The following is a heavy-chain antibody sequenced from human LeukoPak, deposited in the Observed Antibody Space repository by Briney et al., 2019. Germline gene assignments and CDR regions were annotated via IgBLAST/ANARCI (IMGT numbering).Heavy chain of an antibody. V-gene: IGHV1-2*02. J-gene: IGHJ3*02. CDR1: GHSFSDYG. CDR3: ARVGVVVAAIAYDAFDI. D-gene: IGHD2-15*01. CDR2: INPNSGGT. Sequence: ASVKVSCKAIGHSFSDYGITWVRQAPGQGLEWMGWINPNSGGTNYAQKFQGRVTMTRDTSISTAYMELSRLRSDDTAVYYCARVGVVVAAIAYDAFDIWGQGTMVTVSS.